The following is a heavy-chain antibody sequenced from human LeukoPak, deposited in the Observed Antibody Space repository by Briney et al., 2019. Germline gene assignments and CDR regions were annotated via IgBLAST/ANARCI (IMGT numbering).Heavy chain of an antibody. D-gene: IGHD1-1*01. J-gene: IGHJ4*02. CDR3: ARDLGPMEPDY. CDR1: GFTFSGYW. V-gene: IGHV3-7*01. CDR2: IKQDGSEK. Sequence: PGGSLRLSCAASGFTFSGYWMSWVRQAPGKGLEWVANIKQDGSEKYYVDSVKGRFTISRDNAKNSLYLQMNSLRAEDTAVYYCARDLGPMEPDYWGQGTLVTVSS.